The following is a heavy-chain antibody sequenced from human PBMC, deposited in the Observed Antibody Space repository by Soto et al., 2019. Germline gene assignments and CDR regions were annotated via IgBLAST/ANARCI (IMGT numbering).Heavy chain of an antibody. Sequence: QVQLQESGPGLVKPSETLSLTCTVSGASISSYYWSWIRQPPGKRLEWVGFISYSGNTNYNHSPDSRVTITVDTSHDQSSLRLSSVTAASTGVYYCLRDAYSSSHFDYWGQGTLVTVAS. CDR3: LRDAYSSSHFDY. J-gene: IGHJ4*02. CDR1: GASISSYY. D-gene: IGHD6-6*01. V-gene: IGHV4-59*01. CDR2: ISYSGNT.